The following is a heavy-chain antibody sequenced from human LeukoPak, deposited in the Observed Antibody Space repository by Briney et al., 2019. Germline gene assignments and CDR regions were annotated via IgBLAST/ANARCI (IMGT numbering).Heavy chain of an antibody. CDR2: INPNSGGT. Sequence: GASVKVSCKASGYTFTGYYMHWVRQAPGQGLEWMGWINPNSGGTNYAQKFQGRVTMTRDTSISTAYMELSRLRSDDTAVYYCARDYYGDLPYNLKNWFDPWGQGTLVTVSS. CDR3: ARDYYGDLPYNLKNWFDP. CDR1: GYTFTGYY. V-gene: IGHV1-2*02. D-gene: IGHD4-17*01. J-gene: IGHJ5*02.